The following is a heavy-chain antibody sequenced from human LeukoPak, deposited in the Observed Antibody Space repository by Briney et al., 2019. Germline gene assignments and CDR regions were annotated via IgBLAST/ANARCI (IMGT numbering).Heavy chain of an antibody. J-gene: IGHJ4*02. CDR2: IHYSGST. CDR3: ARLAYDYGDYDPFFFDY. D-gene: IGHD4-17*01. CDR1: GGSISRYY. V-gene: IGHV4-59*08. Sequence: NPSETLSLTCTVSGGSISRYYWNWIRQPPGERLEWIGWIHYSGSTAYNPSLKSRVTISVDTSKNQFSLKLSSVTAADTAVYYCARLAYDYGDYDPFFFDYWGQGTLVTVSS.